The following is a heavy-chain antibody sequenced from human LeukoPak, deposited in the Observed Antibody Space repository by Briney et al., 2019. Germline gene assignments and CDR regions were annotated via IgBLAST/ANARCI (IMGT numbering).Heavy chain of an antibody. D-gene: IGHD3-10*01. CDR3: ARDGWFGELLDY. Sequence: PSETLSLTCTVSGGSISSYYWSWIRQPAGKGLEWIGRIYTSGSTNYNPSLKSRVTMSTETSKNQFSLKLSSVTAADTAVYYCARDGWFGELLDYWGQGTLVIVSS. CDR2: IYTSGST. CDR1: GGSISSYY. V-gene: IGHV4-4*07. J-gene: IGHJ4*02.